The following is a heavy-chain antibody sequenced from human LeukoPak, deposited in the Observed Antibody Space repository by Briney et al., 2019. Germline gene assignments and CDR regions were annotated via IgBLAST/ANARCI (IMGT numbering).Heavy chain of an antibody. Sequence: ASVKVSCKASGYTFTSYYMHWVRQAPGQGLEWMGRINPNSGVTNYAQKFQGRVTMTRDTSISTAYMELSRLRSDDTAVYYCARGARGTWAWGDWGQGTLVTVSS. V-gene: IGHV1-2*06. D-gene: IGHD3-10*01. CDR2: INPNSGVT. CDR1: GYTFTSYY. J-gene: IGHJ4*02. CDR3: ARGARGTWAWGD.